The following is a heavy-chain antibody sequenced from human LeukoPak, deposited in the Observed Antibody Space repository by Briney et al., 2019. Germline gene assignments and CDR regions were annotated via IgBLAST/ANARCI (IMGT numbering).Heavy chain of an antibody. D-gene: IGHD2-21*01. CDR2: IAVYNANT. CDR1: DYTFSNYG. CDR3: ARDFAGLFVY. V-gene: IGHV1-18*01. J-gene: IGHJ4*02. Sequence: ASVKLSCTASDYTFSNYGISWVRQAPGQGLEWMGWIAVYNANTTYAQSLQDRVTMTTHTATSTAYMELRSLRSGDTAMYYCARDFAGLFVYWGEGTLVTVSS.